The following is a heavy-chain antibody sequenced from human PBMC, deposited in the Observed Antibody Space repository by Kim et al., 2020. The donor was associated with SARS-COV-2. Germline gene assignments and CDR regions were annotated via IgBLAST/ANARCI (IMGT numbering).Heavy chain of an antibody. CDR3: ARFLRFGEFDAFDI. CDR2: IYYSGST. Sequence: SETLSLTCTVSGGSISSYYWSWIRQPPGKGLEWIGYIYYSGSTNYNPSLKSRVTISVDTSKNQFSLKLSSVTAADTAVYYCARFLRFGEFDAFDIWGQGTMVTVSS. J-gene: IGHJ3*02. V-gene: IGHV4-59*08. CDR1: GGSISSYY. D-gene: IGHD3-10*01.